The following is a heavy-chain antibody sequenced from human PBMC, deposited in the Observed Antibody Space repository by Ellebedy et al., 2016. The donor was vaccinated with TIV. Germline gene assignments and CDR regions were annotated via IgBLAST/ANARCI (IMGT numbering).Heavy chain of an antibody. Sequence: GESLKIPCAASGFTYSSYSMNWVRQAPGKGLEWVSYISSSSSTIYHADSVKGRFTISRDNAKNSLYLQMNSLRVEDTAVYYCARGASWSAITGLDYWGQGTLVTVSS. CDR1: GFTYSSYS. V-gene: IGHV3-48*01. CDR2: ISSSSSTI. CDR3: ARGASWSAITGLDY. J-gene: IGHJ4*02. D-gene: IGHD3-3*01.